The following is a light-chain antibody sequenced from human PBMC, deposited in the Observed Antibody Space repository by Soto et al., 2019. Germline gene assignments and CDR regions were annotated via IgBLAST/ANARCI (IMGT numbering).Light chain of an antibody. CDR2: GAS. V-gene: IGKV3-20*01. J-gene: IGKJ4*01. CDR1: QSVSSSH. Sequence: EIVLTQSPGTLSLSPGERATLSCRASQSVSSSHLAWYQQTPGQAPRLLSHGASSRDTGIPDRFSGSGSGTDFNLTISRLEPEDFVVYYCQQYGSSPPLTFGGGTNVEIK. CDR3: QQYGSSPPLT.